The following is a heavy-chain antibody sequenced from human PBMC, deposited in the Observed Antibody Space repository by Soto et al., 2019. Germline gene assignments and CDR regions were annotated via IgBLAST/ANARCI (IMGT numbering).Heavy chain of an antibody. Sequence: GSLRLSCAASGFTFNTYWMSWVRQAPGTGLEWVANIKEDGSERNYVDSVKGRFTISRDNAKNSLYLQMDTLREEDTALYYCVRDRLGVATAFTFDHWGQGILVTVSS. CDR2: IKEDGSER. D-gene: IGHD3-16*01. J-gene: IGHJ4*02. CDR1: GFTFNTYW. V-gene: IGHV3-7*03. CDR3: VRDRLGVATAFTFDH.